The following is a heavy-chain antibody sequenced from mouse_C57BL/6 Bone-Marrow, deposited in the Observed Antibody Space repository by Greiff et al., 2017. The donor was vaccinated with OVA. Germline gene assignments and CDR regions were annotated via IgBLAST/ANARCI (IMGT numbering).Heavy chain of an antibody. D-gene: IGHD2-1*01. CDR1: GYSTTSGYY. V-gene: IGHV3-6*01. CDR3: ARGGYYDYFDY. Sequence: VQLQQSGPGLVKPSQSLSLTCSVTGYSTTSGYYWNWIRQFPGNKLEWMGYISYDGSNNYNPSLKNRISITRDTSKNQFFLKLNSVTTEDTATYYCARGGYYDYFDYWGQGTTLTVSS. J-gene: IGHJ2*01. CDR2: ISYDGSN.